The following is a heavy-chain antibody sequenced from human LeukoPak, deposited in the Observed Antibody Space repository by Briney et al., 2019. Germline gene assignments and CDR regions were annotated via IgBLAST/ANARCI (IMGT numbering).Heavy chain of an antibody. Sequence: ASVKVSCKASGYTFTGYYMHWVRQAPGQGLEWMGWINPNSGGTNYAQKFQGRVTMTRDTSISTAYMGLSRLRSDDTAVYYCARDRDSSSWYYQSGWFDPWGQGTLVTVSS. CDR3: ARDRDSSSWYYQSGWFDP. V-gene: IGHV1-2*02. CDR2: INPNSGGT. CDR1: GYTFTGYY. J-gene: IGHJ5*02. D-gene: IGHD6-13*01.